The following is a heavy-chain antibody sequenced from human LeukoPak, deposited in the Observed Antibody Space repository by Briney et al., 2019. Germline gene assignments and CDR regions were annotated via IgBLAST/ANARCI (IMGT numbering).Heavy chain of an antibody. J-gene: IGHJ6*04. CDR1: GFNFSSHA. Sequence: GGSLRLSCAASGFNFSSHAMSWVRQAPGKGLEWVSGISGSGGSTYYADSVKGRFTISRDNSKNTLYVQMNSLRAEDTAVYYCAKSPYDFWSGLDVWGKGTTVIVSS. V-gene: IGHV3-23*01. CDR2: ISGSGGST. CDR3: AKSPYDFWSGLDV. D-gene: IGHD3-3*01.